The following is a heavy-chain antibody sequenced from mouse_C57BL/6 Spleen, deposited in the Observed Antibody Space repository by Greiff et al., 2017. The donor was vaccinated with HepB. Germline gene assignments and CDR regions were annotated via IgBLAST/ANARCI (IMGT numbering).Heavy chain of an antibody. Sequence: VQLQQPGAELVKPGASVKLSCKASGYTFTSYWMQWVNQRPGQGLEWIGEIDPSDSYTNYNQKFKGKATLTVDTSSSTAYMQLSSLTSEDSAVYYCARMIDYYGSSYEGGYFDVWGTGTTVTVSS. D-gene: IGHD1-1*01. CDR3: ARMIDYYGSSYEGGYFDV. V-gene: IGHV1-50*01. CDR2: IDPSDSYT. J-gene: IGHJ1*03. CDR1: GYTFTSYW.